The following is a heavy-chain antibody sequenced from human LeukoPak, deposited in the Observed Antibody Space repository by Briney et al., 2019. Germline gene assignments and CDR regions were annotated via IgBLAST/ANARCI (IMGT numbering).Heavy chain of an antibody. CDR3: ASNARITIFGVVSRPGWFDP. D-gene: IGHD3-3*01. J-gene: IGHJ5*02. CDR1: GGSISSGDYY. V-gene: IGHV4-30-4*08. Sequence: ASETLSLTXTVSGGSISSGDYYWSRIRQPPGKGLEWIGYIYYSGSTYYNPSLKSRVTISVDTSKNQFSLKLSSVTAADTAVYYCASNARITIFGVVSRPGWFDPWGQGTLVTVSS. CDR2: IYYSGST.